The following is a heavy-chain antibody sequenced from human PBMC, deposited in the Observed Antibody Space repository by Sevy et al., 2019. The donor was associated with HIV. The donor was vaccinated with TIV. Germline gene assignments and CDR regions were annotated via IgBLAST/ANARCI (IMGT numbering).Heavy chain of an antibody. V-gene: IGHV4-39*01. D-gene: IGHD3-10*01. Sequence: SETLSLTCTVSGGSISSSSYYWGWIRQPPGKGLEWIGSIYYSGSTYNNPSLKSRVTISVDTSKNQFSLKLSSVTAADTAVYYCARADGSYGSGSYYNFGIDHYYYYYMDVWGNGTTVTVSS. CDR3: ARADGSYGSGSYYNFGIDHYYYYYMDV. CDR2: IYYSGST. J-gene: IGHJ6*03. CDR1: GGSISSSSYY.